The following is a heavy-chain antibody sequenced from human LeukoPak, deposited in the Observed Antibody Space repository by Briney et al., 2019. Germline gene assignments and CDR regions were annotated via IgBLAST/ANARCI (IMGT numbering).Heavy chain of an antibody. CDR1: GYTFTGYY. V-gene: IGHV1-2*02. CDR2: INPNSGGT. D-gene: IGHD3-22*01. J-gene: IGHJ3*02. Sequence: ASVKVSCKASGYTFTGYYMHWVRQASGQGLEWMGWINPNSGGTNYAQKFQGRVTMTRDTCISTAYMELSRLRSDDTAVYYCARDGQYYYDSSGYDAFDIWGQGTMVTVSS. CDR3: ARDGQYYYDSSGYDAFDI.